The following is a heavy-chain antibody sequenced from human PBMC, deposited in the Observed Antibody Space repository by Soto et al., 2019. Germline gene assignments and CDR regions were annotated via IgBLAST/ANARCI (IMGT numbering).Heavy chain of an antibody. J-gene: IGHJ6*02. CDR3: ARALDTALNYYYYYGMDV. D-gene: IGHD5-18*01. CDR2: IYYSGST. V-gene: IGHV4-30-4*01. CDR1: GGSISSGDYY. Sequence: SETLSLTCTVSGGSISSGDYYWSWIRQPPGKGLEWIGYIYYSGSTYYNPSLKSRVTISVDTSKNQFSLKLGSVTAADTAVYYCARALDTALNYYYYYGMDVWGQGTTVTVS.